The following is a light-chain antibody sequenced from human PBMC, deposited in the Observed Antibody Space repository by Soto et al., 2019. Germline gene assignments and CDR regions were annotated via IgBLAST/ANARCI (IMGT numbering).Light chain of an antibody. Sequence: DIEMTQSPSSLSASVGDRVTITCRASQYISRYLNWYQQKSGKAPKLLIFVASNLESGVPSRFSGSGSGADFTLTISSLQPEDFATYYCLQTYSSPLTFCQGTKVDIK. CDR3: LQTYSSPLT. CDR1: QYISRY. J-gene: IGKJ2*01. V-gene: IGKV1-39*01. CDR2: VAS.